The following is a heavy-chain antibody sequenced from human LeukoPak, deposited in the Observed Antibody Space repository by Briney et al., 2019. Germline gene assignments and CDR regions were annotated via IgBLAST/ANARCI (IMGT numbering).Heavy chain of an antibody. V-gene: IGHV3-23*01. Sequence: GGSLRLSCAASGFTFRSYSMLWVRQAPGKGLEGVSDISGSGGSTYYADSVKGRFTISRDNSKNTLYMQMNSLRAEDTAVYYCARXXRGGDPGAHFHFWGEETLVTLXS. CDR2: ISGSGGST. CDR1: GFTFRSYS. J-gene: IGHJ4*02. CDR3: ARXXRGGDPGAHFHF. D-gene: IGHD2-21*01.